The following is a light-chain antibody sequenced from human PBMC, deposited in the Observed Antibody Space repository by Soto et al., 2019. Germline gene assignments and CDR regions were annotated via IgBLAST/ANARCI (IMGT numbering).Light chain of an antibody. CDR1: SSNIGSNA. J-gene: IGLJ2*01. CDR2: SNN. CDR3: AAWDDSLNGPV. V-gene: IGLV1-44*01. Sequence: QSVLTQAPSASGTPGQRVTISCSGSSSNIGSNAVNWYKQLPGTAPKLLIHSNNHGPSGVHDRFSGSKSGTSDSLAITGLQSEDEADFHCAAWDDSLNGPVFGGGTKLTVL.